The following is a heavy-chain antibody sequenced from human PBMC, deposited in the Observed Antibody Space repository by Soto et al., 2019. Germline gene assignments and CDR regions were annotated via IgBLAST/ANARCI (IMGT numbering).Heavy chain of an antibody. CDR2: IRRRPTTFAT. CDR1: GLTLRDPG. V-gene: IGHV3-73*01. CDR3: SVSHYGTSWFSYFNMDV. J-gene: IGHJ6*03. Sequence: EVQVVESGGGLVQPGGSLKLSCVVSGLTLRDPGIHWVRQAPGSGLEWLGYIRRRPTTFATAYAPSVKGRFTISGDEASKSTYLHLSSLKTEDSAVYYCSVSHYGTSWFSYFNMDVWGQGTTVTVSS. D-gene: IGHD3-10*01.